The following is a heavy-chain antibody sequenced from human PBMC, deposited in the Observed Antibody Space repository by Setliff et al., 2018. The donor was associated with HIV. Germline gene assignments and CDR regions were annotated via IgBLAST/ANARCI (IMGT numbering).Heavy chain of an antibody. Sequence: PSETLSLTCSVSGDSINSGDSYWSWIRQPPGKGLEWIGYIFYSGTTYYNPSLQSRVAISLDASKNQFSLRLSSVTAADTAMYYCARDPRPFGGNSADAFDMRGQGTMVTVSS. CDR3: ARDPRPFGGNSADAFDM. V-gene: IGHV4-30-4*08. CDR1: GDSINSGDSY. D-gene: IGHD2-15*01. CDR2: IFYSGTT. J-gene: IGHJ3*02.